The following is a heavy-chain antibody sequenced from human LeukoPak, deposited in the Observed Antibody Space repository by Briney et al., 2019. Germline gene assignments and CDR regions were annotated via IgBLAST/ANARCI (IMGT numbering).Heavy chain of an antibody. CDR3: AKDGVYCSGGSCYAVDWYFDL. J-gene: IGHJ2*01. V-gene: IGHV3-30*18. D-gene: IGHD2-15*01. CDR2: ISYDGSNK. CDR1: GFTFSSDG. Sequence: PGGSLRLSCAASGFTFSSDGMHWVRQAPGKGLEWVAVISYDGSNKYYADSVKGRFTISRDNSKNTLYLQMNSLRAEDTAVYYCAKDGVYCSGGSCYAVDWYFDLWGRGTLVTVSS.